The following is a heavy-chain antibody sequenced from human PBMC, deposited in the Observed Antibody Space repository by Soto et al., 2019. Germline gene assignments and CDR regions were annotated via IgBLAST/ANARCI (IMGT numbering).Heavy chain of an antibody. CDR2: IDYVGST. J-gene: IGHJ4*02. D-gene: IGHD3-10*01. Sequence: SETLSLTCSVSGDSINSLYWSWIRQPPGKGLEWIGYIDYVGSTNYAPSLQSRVTMSVDTSKNQVSLKLRYVTAADTAVYYCVRQRGNYFDFWGQGTLVTVSS. V-gene: IGHV4-59*11. CDR1: GDSINSLY. CDR3: VRQRGNYFDF.